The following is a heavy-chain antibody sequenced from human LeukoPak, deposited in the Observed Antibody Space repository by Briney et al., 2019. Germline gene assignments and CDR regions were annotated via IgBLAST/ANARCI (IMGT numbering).Heavy chain of an antibody. CDR2: ISYDGSNK. CDR1: GFTFSSYG. D-gene: IGHD3-3*01. J-gene: IGHJ4*02. Sequence: GGSLRLSCAASGFTFSSYGMHWVRQAPGKGLEWVAVISYDGSNKYYADSVKGRFTISRDNSKNTLYLQMNSLRAEDTAVYYCAGHFGAWHYFDYWGQGTLVTVSS. CDR3: AGHFGAWHYFDY. V-gene: IGHV3-30*03.